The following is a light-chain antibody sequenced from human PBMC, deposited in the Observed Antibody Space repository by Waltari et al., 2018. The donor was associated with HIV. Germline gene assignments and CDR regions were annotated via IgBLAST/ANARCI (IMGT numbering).Light chain of an antibody. V-gene: IGLV3-21*02. J-gene: IGLJ1*01. CDR3: HVWDRSSDHHV. CDR1: NSASKS. Sequence: SYVLTQSPSVSVAPGQTASITCGGNNSASKSVHWYQQKAGQPPVLVVYNGSDRPSGIPERFSGSRSGNTATLTISRVEAGDEADYYCHVWDRSSDHHVFGPGTKVTVL. CDR2: NGS.